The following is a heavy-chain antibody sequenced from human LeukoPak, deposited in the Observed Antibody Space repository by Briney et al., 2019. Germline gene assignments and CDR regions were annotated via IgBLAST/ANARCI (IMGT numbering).Heavy chain of an antibody. D-gene: IGHD1-7*01. J-gene: IGHJ4*02. CDR1: GFTFSSYA. CDR3: AKDERNWNYNLASQTYD. Sequence: GGSLRLSCAASGFTFSSYAMSWVRQAPGKGLEWVSAISGHGGSTYYADSVKGRFTISRYNSKNTLYLQMNSLRAEDTAVYYCAKDERNWNYNLASQTYDWGQGTLVTVCS. V-gene: IGHV3-23*01. CDR2: ISGHGGST.